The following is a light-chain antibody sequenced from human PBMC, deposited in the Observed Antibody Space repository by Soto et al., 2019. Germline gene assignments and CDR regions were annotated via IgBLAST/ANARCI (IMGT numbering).Light chain of an antibody. CDR1: QSVSSGY. Sequence: EFVLTQSPGTLSLSPGERATLSCRASQSVSSGYLAWYQQKPGQAPRLLIYAASSRATGIPDRFSGSGSGTDFTLTISRLEPEDSAVYYCQQYGTSRTFGQGTKVEIK. CDR2: AAS. J-gene: IGKJ1*01. V-gene: IGKV3-20*01. CDR3: QQYGTSRT.